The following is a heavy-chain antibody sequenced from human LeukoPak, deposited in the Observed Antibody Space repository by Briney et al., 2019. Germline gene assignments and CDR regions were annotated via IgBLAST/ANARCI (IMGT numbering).Heavy chain of an antibody. V-gene: IGHV4-39*01. J-gene: IGHJ4*02. CDR2: IYYSGST. CDR3: ARGLYNYGHGDY. Sequence: SETLSLTCTVSGGPISSSSYYWGWIRQPPGKGLEWIGSIYYSGSTYYNPSLKSRVTISVDTSKNQFSLKLSSVTAADTAVYYCARGLYNYGHGDYWGRGTLVTVSS. D-gene: IGHD5-18*01. CDR1: GGPISSSSYY.